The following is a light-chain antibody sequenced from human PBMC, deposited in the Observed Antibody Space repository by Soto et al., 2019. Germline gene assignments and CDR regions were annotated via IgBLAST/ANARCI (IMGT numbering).Light chain of an antibody. V-gene: IGKV3-15*01. CDR1: QNISSN. J-gene: IGKJ1*01. CDR3: QQYNNWLWT. CDR2: GAS. Sequence: EIVMTQSPATLSVSPGERANLSCRASQNISSNLAWYQQKPGQAPRVLIDGASTRATGIPARFSGSGSGTEFTLTISSLQSEDFAVYYCQQYNNWLWTFGQGTKAEIK.